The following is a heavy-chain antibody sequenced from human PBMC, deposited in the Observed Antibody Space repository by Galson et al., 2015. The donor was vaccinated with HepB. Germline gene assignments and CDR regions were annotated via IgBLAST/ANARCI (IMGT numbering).Heavy chain of an antibody. Sequence: SLRLSCAASGFTFSSYGMHWVRQAPGKGLEWVAVISYDGSNKYYADSVKGRFTISRDNSRNTLYLQMNSLRAEDTAVYYCAKDAEVIAVAGTDTEYYFDYWGQGTLVTVSS. J-gene: IGHJ4*02. V-gene: IGHV3-30*18. CDR1: GFTFSSYG. CDR2: ISYDGSNK. D-gene: IGHD6-19*01. CDR3: AKDAEVIAVAGTDTEYYFDY.